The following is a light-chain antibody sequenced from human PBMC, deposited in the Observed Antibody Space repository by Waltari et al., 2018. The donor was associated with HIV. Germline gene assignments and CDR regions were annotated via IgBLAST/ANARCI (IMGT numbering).Light chain of an antibody. CDR3: QQYYSTPLT. Sequence: DIVVTQSPDSLVVSLGERATINCKSSQSVLYSSNNKNYLAWYQQKPGQPPKLLIYWASTRESGVPGRFSGSGSGTDFTLTISSLQAEDVAVYYCQQYYSTPLTFGGGTKVEIK. CDR2: WAS. V-gene: IGKV4-1*01. CDR1: QSVLYSSNNKNY. J-gene: IGKJ4*01.